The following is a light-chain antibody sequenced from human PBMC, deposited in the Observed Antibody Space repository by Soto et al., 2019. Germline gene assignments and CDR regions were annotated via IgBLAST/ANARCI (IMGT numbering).Light chain of an antibody. J-gene: IGLJ3*02. CDR2: YNN. CDR3: AAWDDSLYGWV. Sequence: QSVLTHLPSASGTPGQRVTISCSGSSSNIGSNTVNWYQQLPGTAPTLLIYYNNQRPSGVPDRFSGSKSGTSASLAISGLQSEDEAHYYCAAWDDSLYGWVFGGGTKVTVL. CDR1: SSNIGSNT. V-gene: IGLV1-44*01.